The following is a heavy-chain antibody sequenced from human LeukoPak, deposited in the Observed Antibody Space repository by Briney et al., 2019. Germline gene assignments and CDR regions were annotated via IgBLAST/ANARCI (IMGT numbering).Heavy chain of an antibody. CDR3: ARGPGIPGAI. J-gene: IGHJ4*02. V-gene: IGHV4-59*01. CDR1: GGSITSYY. CDR2: IFYNGNT. D-gene: IGHD2-2*01. Sequence: PSETLSLTCTVSGGSITSYYCSWIRQAPGKGLEWIGYIFYNGNTNYNPSLKSRVTISVDTSMNQFSLKLSSVTAADTAVYYCARGPGIPGAIWGQGTLVTVSS.